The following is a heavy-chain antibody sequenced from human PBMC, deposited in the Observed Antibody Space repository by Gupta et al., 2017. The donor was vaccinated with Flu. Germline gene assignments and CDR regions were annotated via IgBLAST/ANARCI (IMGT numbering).Heavy chain of an antibody. CDR2: IKSKTDGGTT. CDR3: TTEGGIQLWHDSDY. V-gene: IGHV3-15*01. Sequence: EVQLVESGGGLVKPGGSLRLSCAASGFTFSNAWMSWVRQAPGKGLEWVGRIKSKTDGGTTDYAAPVKGRFTISRDDSKNTLYLQMNSLKTEDTAVYYCTTEGGIQLWHDSDYWGQGTLVTVSS. D-gene: IGHD5-18*01. J-gene: IGHJ4*02. CDR1: GFTFSNAW.